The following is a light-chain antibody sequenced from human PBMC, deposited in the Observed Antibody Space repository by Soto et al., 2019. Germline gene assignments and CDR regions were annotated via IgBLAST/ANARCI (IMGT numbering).Light chain of an antibody. J-gene: IGLJ2*01. V-gene: IGLV2-8*01. CDR3: SSYAGSNPVV. CDR2: EVS. Sequence: QSALTQPPSASGSPGQSVTISCTGTSSDVGGYNYVSWYQQHTGKAPKLMSYEVSKRPSGVPDRFSGSKSGNTASLTVSGLQAEDEADYYCSSYAGSNPVVFGGGTKLTVL. CDR1: SSDVGGYNY.